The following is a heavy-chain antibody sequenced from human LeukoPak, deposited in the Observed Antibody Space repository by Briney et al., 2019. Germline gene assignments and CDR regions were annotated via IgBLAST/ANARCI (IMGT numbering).Heavy chain of an antibody. Sequence: GGSLRLSCAASGFTFNTYGMHWVRQAPGKGLEWVAIMWYDGSNEYYADSVKGRFTIFRENSKNTLYLQMNSLRAEDTAVYYCAREWVGTTGVHYYSDHWGQGTLVTVSS. D-gene: IGHD1-26*01. J-gene: IGHJ4*02. CDR3: AREWVGTTGVHYYSDH. V-gene: IGHV3-33*01. CDR1: GFTFNTYG. CDR2: MWYDGSNE.